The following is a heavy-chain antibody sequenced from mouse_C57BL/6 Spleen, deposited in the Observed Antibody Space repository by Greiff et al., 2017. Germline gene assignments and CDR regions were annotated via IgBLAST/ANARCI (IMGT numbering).Heavy chain of an antibody. V-gene: IGHV14-2*01. Sequence: EVQLQQSGAELVKPGASVKLSCTASGFNIKDYYMRWVKQRTAQGLEWIGRIDPEDGETKYAPKFQGKATRAADTSSNTAYLQLSSLTSEDTAVYYCASPYYGYDGWFAYWGQGTLVTVSA. CDR2: IDPEDGET. J-gene: IGHJ3*01. CDR3: ASPYYGYDGWFAY. D-gene: IGHD2-9*01. CDR1: GFNIKDYY.